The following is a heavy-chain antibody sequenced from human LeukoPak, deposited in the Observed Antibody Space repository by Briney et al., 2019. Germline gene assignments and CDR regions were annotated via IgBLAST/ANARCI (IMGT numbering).Heavy chain of an antibody. CDR1: GYTFTSYY. J-gene: IGHJ6*03. V-gene: IGHV1-46*01. CDR3: ARGTRSGSYYAGHYYYYYMDV. Sequence: GASVKVSCKASGYTFTSYYMHWVRQAPGQGLEWMGIINPSGGSTSYAQKFQGRVTMTRNTSISTAYMELSSLRSEDTAVYYCARGTRSGSYYAGHYYYYYMDVWGKGTTVTISS. D-gene: IGHD1-26*01. CDR2: INPSGGST.